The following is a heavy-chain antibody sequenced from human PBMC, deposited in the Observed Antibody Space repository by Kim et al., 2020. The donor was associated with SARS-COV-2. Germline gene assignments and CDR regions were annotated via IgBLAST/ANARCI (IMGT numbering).Heavy chain of an antibody. CDR3: ARDTVGSGTYSPSAFDI. V-gene: IGHV3-21*06. J-gene: IGHJ3*02. Sequence: VKGRFTISRDNAKSSLYLQMNSLRAEDTAVYFCARDTVGSGTYSPSAFDIWGQGTMVTVSS. D-gene: IGHD3-10*01.